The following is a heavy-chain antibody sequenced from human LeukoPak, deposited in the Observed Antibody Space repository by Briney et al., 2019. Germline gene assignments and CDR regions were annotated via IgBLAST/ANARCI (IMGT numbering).Heavy chain of an antibody. V-gene: IGHV3-23*01. Sequence: GGSLRLSCAASGFTFSRYAMSWVRQAPGKGLEWVSAISVSGGTTNYADSVKGRFTISRDNSKNTLYLQMNSLRAEDTAVYYCAERYFCSSTTCYGFDSWGQGTLVTVSS. CDR2: ISVSGGTT. J-gene: IGHJ4*02. CDR1: GFTFSRYA. D-gene: IGHD2-2*01. CDR3: AERYFCSSTTCYGFDS.